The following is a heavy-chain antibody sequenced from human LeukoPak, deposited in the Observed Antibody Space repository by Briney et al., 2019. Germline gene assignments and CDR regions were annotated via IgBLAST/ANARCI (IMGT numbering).Heavy chain of an antibody. CDR2: IYYSGST. V-gene: IGHV4-59*08. D-gene: IGHD4-23*01. J-gene: IGHJ3*02. CDR1: GGSISSYY. Sequence: PSETLSLTCTVSGGSISSYYWSWVRQPPGKGLEWIGYIYYSGSTNYNPSLKGRLTISLDTSKRQFSLKLSSVTAADTAVYYCVAYGGFRAFDIWGQGAMVAVS. CDR3: VAYGGFRAFDI.